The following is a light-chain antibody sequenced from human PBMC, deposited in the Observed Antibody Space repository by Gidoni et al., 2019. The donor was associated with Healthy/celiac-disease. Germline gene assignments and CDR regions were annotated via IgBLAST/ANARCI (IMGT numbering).Light chain of an antibody. CDR3: QQYYSTPYT. J-gene: IGKJ2*01. V-gene: IGKV4-1*01. CDR2: WAS. CDR1: KNY. Sequence: KNYLAWYRQKPGQPPKLLIYWASTRESGVPDRVSGSGSGTDFTLTISSRQAEDVAVYYCQQYYSTPYTFGQGTKLEIK.